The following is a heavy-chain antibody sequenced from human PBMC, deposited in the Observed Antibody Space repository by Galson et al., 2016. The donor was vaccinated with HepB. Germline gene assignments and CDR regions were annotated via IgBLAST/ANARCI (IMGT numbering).Heavy chain of an antibody. CDR1: GYAFENNA. CDR2: VWTRGNYK. J-gene: IGHJ6*02. CDR3: ARDGQLLSPYAMDV. V-gene: IGHV3-33*01. D-gene: IGHD1-1*01. Sequence: SLRLSCAGSGYAFENNAIHWVRQVPGKGLEWLAQVWTRGNYKYYADYVRGRFSISREDSKNTAYLQIDSLRADDTAVYLCARDGQLLSPYAMDVWGRGTTVTVSS.